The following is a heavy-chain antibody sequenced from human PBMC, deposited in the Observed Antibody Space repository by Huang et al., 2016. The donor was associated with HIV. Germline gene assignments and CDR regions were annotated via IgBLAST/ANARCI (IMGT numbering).Heavy chain of an antibody. Sequence: QVQLVQSGAEMKKSGSSVKVSCKASGGTVSSFSFTWVRQAPGHGLEWMGGIIPWHDTTDPAQKFRGRGTLTADESTNTAFMELSGLTSQDTAVYYCARGVGNSNRGFDIWGQGTLVTVS. D-gene: IGHD5-18*01. CDR2: IIPWHDTT. V-gene: IGHV1-69*13. J-gene: IGHJ4*02. CDR3: ARGVGNSNRGFDI. CDR1: GGTVSSFS.